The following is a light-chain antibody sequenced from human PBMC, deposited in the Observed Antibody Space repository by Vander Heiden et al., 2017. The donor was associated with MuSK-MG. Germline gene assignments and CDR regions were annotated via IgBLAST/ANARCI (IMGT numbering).Light chain of an antibody. Sequence: DIVMTQSPLSLPVTPGEPASISCRSSQSLLHSNGYNYLDWYLQKPGQSPQLLIYLGSNRASGVPDRFSGSGSGTDFTLKISRGEAEDVGVYYCMQALQTPLLTFGGGTKVEIK. CDR1: QSLLHSNGYNY. CDR2: LGS. CDR3: MQALQTPLLT. J-gene: IGKJ4*01. V-gene: IGKV2-28*01.